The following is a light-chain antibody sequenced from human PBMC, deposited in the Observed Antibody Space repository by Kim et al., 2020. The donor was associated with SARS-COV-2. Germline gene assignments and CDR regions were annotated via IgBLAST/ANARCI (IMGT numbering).Light chain of an antibody. Sequence: PGQDAPRACKASQSVSSAYLAWYQQKPGQAPRLLIYDASRRATGIPDRFSGSGSGTDFTLTISRLEPEDFAIYYCQQYGSLPRTFGQGTKVEIK. J-gene: IGKJ1*01. CDR3: QQYGSLPRT. CDR2: DAS. V-gene: IGKV3-20*01. CDR1: QSVSSAY.